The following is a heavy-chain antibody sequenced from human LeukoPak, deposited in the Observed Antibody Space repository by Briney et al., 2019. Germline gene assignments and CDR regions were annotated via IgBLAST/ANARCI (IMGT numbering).Heavy chain of an antibody. J-gene: IGHJ5*02. CDR2: IIPIFGTA. CDR1: GGTFSSYA. CDR3: ARMSYYDSSGDNWFDP. V-gene: IGHV1-69*06. D-gene: IGHD3-22*01. Sequence: ASVKVSCKASGGTFSSYAISWVRQAPGQGLEWMGVIIPIFGTANYAQKFQGRVTITADKSTSTAYMELSSLRSEDTAVYYCARMSYYDSSGDNWFDPWGQGTLVTVSS.